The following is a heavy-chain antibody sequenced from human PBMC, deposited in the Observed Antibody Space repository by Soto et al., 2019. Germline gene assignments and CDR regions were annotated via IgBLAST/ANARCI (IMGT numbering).Heavy chain of an antibody. Sequence: SETLSLTCTVTGGSLISVGYYWNWVLHRPGKGLEWIGGISYSGSTYYNSSLQSRLTISLDTSKSQFSLDLISVTAADTAVYYCARANYYSSTSCHLEKWGHGTLVTVSS. V-gene: IGHV4-31*03. CDR2: ISYSGST. J-gene: IGHJ4*01. D-gene: IGHD2-2*01. CDR3: ARANYYSSTSCHLEK. CDR1: GGSLISVGYY.